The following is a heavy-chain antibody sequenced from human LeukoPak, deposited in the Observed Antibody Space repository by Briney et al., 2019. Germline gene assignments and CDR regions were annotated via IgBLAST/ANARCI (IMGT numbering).Heavy chain of an antibody. CDR2: IYYSGST. D-gene: IGHD2-15*01. CDR3: ATNYCSGGSCYSEGAFDI. CDR1: GGSISSSSYY. V-gene: IGHV4-39*01. J-gene: IGHJ3*02. Sequence: SETLSLTCTVSGGSISSSSYYWGWIRQPPGKGLEWIGSIYYSGSTYYNPSLKSRVTISVDTSKNQFSLKLSSVTVADTAVYYCATNYCSGGSCYSEGAFDIWGQGTMVTVSS.